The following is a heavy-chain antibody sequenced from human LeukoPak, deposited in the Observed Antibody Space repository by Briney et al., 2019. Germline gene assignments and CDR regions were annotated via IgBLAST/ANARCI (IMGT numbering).Heavy chain of an antibody. CDR1: GYTFAGYY. CDR2: INPNSGGT. CDR3: ARPSTEYWFGEEGGGFDP. Sequence: ASVKVSCKASGYTFAGYYMHWVRQAPGQGLEWMGWINPNSGGTNYAQKFQGRVTMTRDTSISTAYMELSRLRSDDTAVYYCARPSTEYWFGEEGGGFDPWGQGTLVTVSS. J-gene: IGHJ5*02. D-gene: IGHD3-10*01. V-gene: IGHV1-2*02.